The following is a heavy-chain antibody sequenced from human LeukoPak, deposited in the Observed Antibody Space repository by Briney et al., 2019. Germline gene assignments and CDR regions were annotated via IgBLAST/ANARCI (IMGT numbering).Heavy chain of an antibody. D-gene: IGHD3/OR15-3a*01. V-gene: IGHV3-7*01. Sequence: GGSLRLSCAASGFVFSTYWMTWVRRAAGKGLEWVANINLDGTEEHYVDSSLKGRFTISRDNAKNSLYLQMTGLRVEDTAVYYCASGRHDFLHWGQGTLVTVSS. J-gene: IGHJ4*02. CDR3: ASGRHDFLH. CDR1: GFVFSTYW. CDR2: INLDGTEE.